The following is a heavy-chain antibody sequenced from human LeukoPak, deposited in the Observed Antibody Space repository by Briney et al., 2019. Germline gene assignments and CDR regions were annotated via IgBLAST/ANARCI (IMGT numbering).Heavy chain of an antibody. CDR1: GFTFSDYY. V-gene: IGHV3-11*01. D-gene: IGHD3-22*01. CDR2: ISSSGSTI. Sequence: GGSLRLSCAASGFTFSDYYMSWIRQAPGKGLEWVSYISSSGSTIYYADSVKGRFTISRDNAKNSLYLQMNSLRAEDTAVYYCARDTAQYYYDITGLDAFDIWGQGTMVTVSS. J-gene: IGHJ3*02. CDR3: ARDTAQYYYDITGLDAFDI.